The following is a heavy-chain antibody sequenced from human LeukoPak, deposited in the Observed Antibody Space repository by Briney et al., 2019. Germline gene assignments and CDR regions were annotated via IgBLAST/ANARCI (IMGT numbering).Heavy chain of an antibody. V-gene: IGHV3-23*01. J-gene: IGHJ4*02. CDR3: AKAARASGSYYVPFDY. CDR1: GFTFYSYW. CDR2: ISGSGGST. Sequence: GGSLRLSCAASGFTFYSYWMSWVRQAPGKGLEWVSAISGSGGSTYYADSVKGRFTISRNNSKNAMYLQIHSLRAEDTAVYYCAKAARASGSYYVPFDYWGQGTLVTVSS. D-gene: IGHD1-26*01.